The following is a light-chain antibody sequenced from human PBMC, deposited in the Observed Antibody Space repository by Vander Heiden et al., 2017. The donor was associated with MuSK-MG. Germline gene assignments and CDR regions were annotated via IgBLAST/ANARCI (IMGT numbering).Light chain of an antibody. CDR1: SSDIGGYDY. V-gene: IGLV2-14*03. CDR2: DVN. J-gene: IGLJ2*01. Sequence: QSALTQPASVSGSPGQSITISCTGTSSDIGGYDYVSWYQQHPGKAPKLMIYDVNNRPSGVSYRFSGSKSGNTASLTISGLQAEDEADYYCSSYTSSNSVIFAGGTKLT. CDR3: SSYTSSNSVI.